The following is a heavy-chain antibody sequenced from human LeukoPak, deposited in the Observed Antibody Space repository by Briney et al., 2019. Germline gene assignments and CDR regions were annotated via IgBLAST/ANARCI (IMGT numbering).Heavy chain of an antibody. CDR1: GGSISSYY. D-gene: IGHD2-15*01. Sequence: SETLSLTCTVSGGSISSYYWSWIRQPPGKGLEWIGYIYYSGSTNYNPSLKSRVTISVDTSKNQFSLKLSSVTAADTAVYYCARDVGYCSGGSCSFWLDPWGQGTLVTVSS. V-gene: IGHV4-59*01. CDR2: IYYSGST. J-gene: IGHJ5*02. CDR3: ARDVGYCSGGSCSFWLDP.